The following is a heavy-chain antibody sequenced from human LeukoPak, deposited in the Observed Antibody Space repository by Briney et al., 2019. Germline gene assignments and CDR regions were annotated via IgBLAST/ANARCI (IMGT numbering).Heavy chain of an antibody. D-gene: IGHD1-7*01. Sequence: SETLSLTCAVYGGSFSGYYWTWIRQPPGKGLEWIGEINHSGSTNYNPSLKSRVTISIDTSKSQFSLKLSSVTAADTAVYYCARDRRNSFDIWGQGTMVTVSS. V-gene: IGHV4-34*01. CDR2: INHSGST. CDR3: ARDRRNSFDI. J-gene: IGHJ3*02. CDR1: GGSFSGYY.